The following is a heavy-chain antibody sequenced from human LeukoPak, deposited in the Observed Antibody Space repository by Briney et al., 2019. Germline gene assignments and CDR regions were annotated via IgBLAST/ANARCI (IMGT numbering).Heavy chain of an antibody. D-gene: IGHD5-24*01. CDR2: IIPIFGTA. V-gene: IGHV1-69*13. Sequence: SVKVSYKASGGTFSSYAISWVRQAPGQGLEWMGGIIPIFGTANYAQKFQGRVTITADESTSTAYMELSSLRSEDTAVYYCARGLEMATLSSDFDIWGQGTMVTVSS. J-gene: IGHJ3*02. CDR1: GGTFSSYA. CDR3: ARGLEMATLSSDFDI.